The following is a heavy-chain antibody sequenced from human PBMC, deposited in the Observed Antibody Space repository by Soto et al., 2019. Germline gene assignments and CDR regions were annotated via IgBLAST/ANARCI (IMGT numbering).Heavy chain of an antibody. CDR2: INHSGST. J-gene: IGHJ6*02. Sequence: SETLSLTCAVYGRAFSDYVWTWIRQPPGKGLEGIGEINHSGSTNFTPALKSRVAISADTTRNQFSLRVTSVTAADTAVYYCAGREFASSSFHYYYYAVDVWGQGTTVTVSS. V-gene: IGHV4-34*01. CDR3: AGREFASSSFHYYYYAVDV. D-gene: IGHD6-6*01. CDR1: GRAFSDYV.